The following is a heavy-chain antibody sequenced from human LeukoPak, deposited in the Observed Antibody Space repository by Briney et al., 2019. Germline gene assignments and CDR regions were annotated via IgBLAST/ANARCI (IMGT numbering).Heavy chain of an antibody. J-gene: IGHJ6*02. CDR1: GFAFSNYA. CDR2: ISGSGGRT. D-gene: IGHD6-13*01. Sequence: GGSLRLSCAASGFAFSNYAMSWVRQAPGKGLEWVSAISGSGGRTFYADSVKGRFTISRDNSKSTLYLQMNSLRAEDTAVYYCATPRSSSSWYAYYYGMDVWGQGTTVTVSS. V-gene: IGHV3-23*01. CDR3: ATPRSSSSWYAYYYGMDV.